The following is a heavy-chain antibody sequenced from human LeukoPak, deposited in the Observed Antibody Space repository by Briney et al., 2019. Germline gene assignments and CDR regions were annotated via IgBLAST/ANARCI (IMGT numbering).Heavy chain of an antibody. CDR3: ASSIYYYDSSGLGD. J-gene: IGHJ1*01. Sequence: ASVKVACKASGYTFTSYYMHWVRQAPGQGLEWMGIINPSGGSTRYAQKFQGRVTMTRDTSTSTVSMERSSLRSEDTAVYYCASSIYYYDSSGLGDWGQGTLVTVSS. CDR2: INPSGGST. V-gene: IGHV1-46*01. D-gene: IGHD3-22*01. CDR1: GYTFTSYY.